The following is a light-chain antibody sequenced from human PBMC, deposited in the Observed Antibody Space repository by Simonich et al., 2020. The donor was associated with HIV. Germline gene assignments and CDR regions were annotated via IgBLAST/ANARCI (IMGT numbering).Light chain of an antibody. V-gene: IGKV1-5*03. CDR3: QQYNSYSWT. CDR1: QSINSW. CDR2: KAS. J-gene: IGKJ1*01. Sequence: DIQMTQSPSTLSASVGDRVTITCRASQSINSWLAWYQQKPGKAPKLLIYKASSLESGVPSRFSGSGSVTEFTLTISSLQPDDFATYYCQQYNSYSWTFGQGTKVEIK.